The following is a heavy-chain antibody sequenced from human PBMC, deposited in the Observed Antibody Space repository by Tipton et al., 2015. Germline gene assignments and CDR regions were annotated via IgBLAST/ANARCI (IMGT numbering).Heavy chain of an antibody. V-gene: IGHV4-61*01. D-gene: IGHD6-19*01. CDR3: ASRDWLLHHFDY. CDR1: GVSVTSGSFY. CDR2: IYHTGST. Sequence: TLSLTCTVSGVSVTSGSFYWSWIRQSPGKGLEWIGYIYHTGSTIYNPSLKSRVTISLDRSKNQFSLRLTSVTAADTAMYYCASRDWLLHHFDYWGQGTLVTVSS. J-gene: IGHJ4*02.